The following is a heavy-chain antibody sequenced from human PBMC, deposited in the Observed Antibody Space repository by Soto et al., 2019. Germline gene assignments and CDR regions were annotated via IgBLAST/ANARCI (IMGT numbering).Heavy chain of an antibody. V-gene: IGHV3-23*01. CDR2: ISGSGGST. CDR1: GFTFSSYA. D-gene: IGHD3-22*01. Sequence: GGSLRLSCAASGFTFSSYAMSWVRQAPGKGLEWVSAISGSGGSTYYADSAKGRSTISRDNSKNTLYLQMNSLRAEDTAVYYCAKGSPYYYDSSGYQLGFDPWGQGPLVTVSS. CDR3: AKGSPYYYDSSGYQLGFDP. J-gene: IGHJ5*02.